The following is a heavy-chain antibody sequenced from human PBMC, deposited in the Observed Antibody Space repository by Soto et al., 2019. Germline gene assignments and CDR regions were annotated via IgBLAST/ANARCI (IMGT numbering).Heavy chain of an antibody. CDR1: GFTFDDFA. CDR3: STVAMAPSDCSSTTCPIG. CDR2: INCNSATI. J-gene: IGHJ1*01. V-gene: IGHV3-9*01. D-gene: IGHD2-2*01. Sequence: PVGSLRLSCAASGFTFDDFAMHWFRQAPGNGLEWVSVINCNSATIDYADSVRGRFTISRDNAKNALYLQMNSLKSEDTAVYYCSTVAMAPSDCSSTTCPIGWGPGTLVTVSS.